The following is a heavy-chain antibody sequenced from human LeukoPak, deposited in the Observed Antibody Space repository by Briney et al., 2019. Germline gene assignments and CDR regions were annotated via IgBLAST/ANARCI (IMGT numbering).Heavy chain of an antibody. D-gene: IGHD6-19*01. Sequence: PGGSLRPSCAASGFTFSSYGMHWVRQAPGKGLEWVAVISYDGSNKYYADSVKGRFTISRDNSKNTLYLQMNSLRAEDTAVYYCAKVGYSSGWYSIDYWGQGTLVTVSS. J-gene: IGHJ4*02. V-gene: IGHV3-30*18. CDR2: ISYDGSNK. CDR3: AKVGYSSGWYSIDY. CDR1: GFTFSSYG.